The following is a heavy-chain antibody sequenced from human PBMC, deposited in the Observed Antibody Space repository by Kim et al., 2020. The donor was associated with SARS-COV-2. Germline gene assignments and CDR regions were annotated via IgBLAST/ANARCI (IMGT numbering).Heavy chain of an antibody. CDR3: ARAPIAVAESLRVNGAYYYGMDV. CDR1: GGSFSGYY. Sequence: SETLSLTCAVYGGSFSGYYWSWIRQPPGKGLEWIGEINHSGSTNYNPSLKSRVTISVDTSKNQFSLKLSSVTAADTAVYYCARAPIAVAESLRVNGAYYYGMDVWGQGTTVTVSS. J-gene: IGHJ6*02. D-gene: IGHD6-19*01. CDR2: INHSGST. V-gene: IGHV4-34*01.